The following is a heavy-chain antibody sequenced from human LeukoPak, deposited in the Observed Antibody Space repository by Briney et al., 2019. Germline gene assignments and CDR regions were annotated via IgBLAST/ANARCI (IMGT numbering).Heavy chain of an antibody. CDR1: LFSLRRYW. Sequence: GGSLRLSRVHSLFSLRRYWMSWVRQAPGKGREGVANIKVDVSEKYYVDSAKGRFTISRDNAKNSLYLQMNSVRAEDTAVYYCASYSSGWYPHFDYWGQGTLVTVPS. V-gene: IGHV3-7*03. CDR3: ASYSSGWYPHFDY. J-gene: IGHJ4*02. D-gene: IGHD6-19*01. CDR2: IKVDVSEK.